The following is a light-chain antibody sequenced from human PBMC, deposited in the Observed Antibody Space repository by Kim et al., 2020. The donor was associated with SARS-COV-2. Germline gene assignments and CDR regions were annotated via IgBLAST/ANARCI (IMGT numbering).Light chain of an antibody. Sequence: QSVLTQPPSVSAAPGQKVTISCSGSGSNIGNNYVSWYQQLPGTAPKLLIYDNNERPSGIPDRFSGSKSGTSATLSITGLQTGDGADYYCGAWDSSLDALVFGGGTQLTVL. J-gene: IGLJ2*01. CDR3: GAWDSSLDALV. V-gene: IGLV1-51*01. CDR2: DNN. CDR1: GSNIGNNY.